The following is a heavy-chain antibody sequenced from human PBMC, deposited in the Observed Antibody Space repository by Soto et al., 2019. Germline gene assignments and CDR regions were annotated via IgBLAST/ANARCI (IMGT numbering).Heavy chain of an antibody. J-gene: IGHJ6*02. CDR2: IYYSGST. CDR1: GVSISSYY. CDR3: ARVYGSGKDYYYYGMDV. Sequence: TSETLSLTCTVSGVSISSYYWSWIRQPPGKGLEWIGYIYYSGSTNYNPSLKSRVTISVDTSKNQFSLKLSSVTAADTAVYYCARVYGSGKDYYYYGMDVWGQGTTVTVSS. V-gene: IGHV4-59*01. D-gene: IGHD3-10*01.